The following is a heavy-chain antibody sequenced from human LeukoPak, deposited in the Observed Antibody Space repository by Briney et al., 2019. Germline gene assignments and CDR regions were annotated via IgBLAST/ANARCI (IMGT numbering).Heavy chain of an antibody. CDR2: IKQDGSER. J-gene: IGHJ4*02. CDR3: AREMGVGALDY. Sequence: PGGSLRLSCEDSGFAFSSYWMSWVRQAPGKGLEWVANIKQDGSERYYVDSVKGRFTISRDNAKNSLYLQMNSLRAEDTAVYYCAREMGVGALDYWGQGALVTVSS. CDR1: GFAFSSYW. D-gene: IGHD1-26*01. V-gene: IGHV3-7*01.